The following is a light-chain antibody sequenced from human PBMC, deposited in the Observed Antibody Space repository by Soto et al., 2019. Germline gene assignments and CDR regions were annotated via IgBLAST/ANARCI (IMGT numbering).Light chain of an antibody. CDR2: GAS. CDR1: QSVTSSH. J-gene: IGKJ4*01. CDR3: QQYGSSPLT. Sequence: ETVLTQSPGTLSLSRGERATLSCRASQSVTSSHLAWYQQKPGQAPRLLIYGASTRATGIPDRFSGSGSGTDYTLTISRLEPEDFAVYYCQQYGSSPLTFGGGTKXXIK. V-gene: IGKV3-20*01.